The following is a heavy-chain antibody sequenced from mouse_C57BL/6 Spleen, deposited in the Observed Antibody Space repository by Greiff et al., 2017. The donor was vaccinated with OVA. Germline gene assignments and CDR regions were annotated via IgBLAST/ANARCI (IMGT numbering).Heavy chain of an antibody. J-gene: IGHJ3*01. Sequence: EVQLQQSGPGLVKPSQSLSLTCSVTGYSITSGYYWNWIRQFPGNKLEWMGYISYDGSNNYNPSLKNRISITRDTSKNQLFLKLNSVTTEDTATYYCARGLDGYYACAYWGQGTLVTVSA. CDR1: GYSITSGYY. CDR2: ISYDGSN. D-gene: IGHD2-3*01. V-gene: IGHV3-6*01. CDR3: ARGLDGYYACAY.